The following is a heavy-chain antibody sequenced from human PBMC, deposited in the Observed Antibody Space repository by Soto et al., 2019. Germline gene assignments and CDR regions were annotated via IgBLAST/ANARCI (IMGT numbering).Heavy chain of an antibody. D-gene: IGHD3-10*01. J-gene: IGHJ5*02. CDR1: GFTFSSYA. V-gene: IGHV3-23*01. Sequence: EVQLLESGGGLVQPGGSLRLSCAASGFTFSSYAMSWVRQAPGKGLEWVSAISGSGGSTYYADSVKGRFTISRDNSKNPLYLQMNSLRAEDTAVYYCAKASSTGAWFVNWFDPWGQGTLVTVSS. CDR3: AKASSTGAWFVNWFDP. CDR2: ISGSGGST.